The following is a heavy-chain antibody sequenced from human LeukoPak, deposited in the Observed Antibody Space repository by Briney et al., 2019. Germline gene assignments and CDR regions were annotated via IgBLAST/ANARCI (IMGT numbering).Heavy chain of an antibody. J-gene: IGHJ4*02. V-gene: IGHV4-59*12. CDR2: FYYSGST. CDR3: AREGYRGGGFDF. CDR1: GFTFSSYA. Sequence: LRLSCEASGFTFSSYAMSWVRQPPGKGLEWIGNFYYSGSTHYNPSLKSRVTISVDTSNNQFSLKLNSVTAADTAVYYCAREGYRGGGFDFWGQGTLVTVSS. D-gene: IGHD5-12*01.